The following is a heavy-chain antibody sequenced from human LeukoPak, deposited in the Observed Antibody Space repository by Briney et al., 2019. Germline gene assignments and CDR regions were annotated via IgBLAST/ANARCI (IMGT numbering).Heavy chain of an antibody. V-gene: IGHV6-1*01. CDR1: GDSVSSNSAA. Sequence: SQTLSLTCAISGDSVSSNSAAWNWIRQSPSRGLEWLGRTYYRSKWYNDYAVSVKSRITINPDTSKNQFSLQLNSVTPEDTAVYYCAYTYYYDSSGYSDYYYYGVDVWGQGTTVTVSS. D-gene: IGHD3-22*01. J-gene: IGHJ6*02. CDR2: TYYRSKWYN. CDR3: AYTYYYDSSGYSDYYYYGVDV.